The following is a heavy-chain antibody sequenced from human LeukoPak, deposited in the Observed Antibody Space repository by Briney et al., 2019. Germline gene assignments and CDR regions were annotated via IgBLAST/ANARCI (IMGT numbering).Heavy chain of an antibody. CDR1: GFTFSSYG. J-gene: IGHJ4*02. CDR3: AKPVSGSYCLDY. V-gene: IGHV3-23*01. Sequence: GGSLRLSCAASGFTFSSYGMSWVRQAPGKGLEWVSAISGSGGSTYYADSVKGRFTISRDNSKNTLYLQMNSLRAEDTAVYYCAKPVSGSYCLDYWGQGTLVTVSS. D-gene: IGHD1-26*01. CDR2: ISGSGGST.